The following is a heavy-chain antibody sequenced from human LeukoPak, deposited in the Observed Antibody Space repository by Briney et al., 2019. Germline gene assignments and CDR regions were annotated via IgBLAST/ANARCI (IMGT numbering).Heavy chain of an antibody. CDR1: GFTLSDYY. V-gene: IGHV3-11*01. Sequence: PGGSLRLSCAASGFTLSDYYMSWIRQAPGKGLEWVSYISSSGNTIYYADSVKGRFTISRDNAKNSLYLQMNSLRAEDTAVYYCARVKDCSSTSCFYYYYYTDVWGKGTTVTVSS. D-gene: IGHD2-2*01. J-gene: IGHJ6*03. CDR3: ARVKDCSSTSCFYYYYYTDV. CDR2: ISSSGNTI.